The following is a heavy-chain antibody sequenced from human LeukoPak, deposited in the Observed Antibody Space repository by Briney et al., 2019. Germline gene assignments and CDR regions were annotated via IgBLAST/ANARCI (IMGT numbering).Heavy chain of an antibody. Sequence: GGSLRLSCAASGFTFSSYAMSWVRQAPGKGLEWVSAISGSGGSTYYADSVKGRFTISRDNSKNTLYLQMNSLRAEDTAVYYCAKAGSGGSSWGNHIDYWGQGTLVTVSS. CDR3: AKAGSGGSSWGNHIDY. J-gene: IGHJ4*02. CDR1: GFTFSSYA. CDR2: ISGSGGST. V-gene: IGHV3-23*01. D-gene: IGHD6-13*01.